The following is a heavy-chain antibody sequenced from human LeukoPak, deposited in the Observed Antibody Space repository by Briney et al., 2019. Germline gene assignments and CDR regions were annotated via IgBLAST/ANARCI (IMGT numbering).Heavy chain of an antibody. CDR3: ARHLDYYGSGSYLGL. V-gene: IGHV4-39*01. CDR1: GGSISGSSHY. J-gene: IGHJ4*02. CDR2: IHYSGIT. Sequence: SETPSLTCTVSGGSISGSSHYWGWIRQPPGKGPEWIGSIHYSGITYYNPSLKSPVTISVDTSKNQFSLKLTSVTAADTAVYYCARHLDYYGSGSYLGLWGQGTLVTVSS. D-gene: IGHD3-10*01.